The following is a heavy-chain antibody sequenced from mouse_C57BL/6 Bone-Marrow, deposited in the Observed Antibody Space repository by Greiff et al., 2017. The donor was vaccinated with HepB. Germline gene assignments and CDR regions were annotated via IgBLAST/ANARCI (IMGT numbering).Heavy chain of an antibody. CDR1: GYTFTSYW. Sequence: QVQLQQPGAELVMPGASVKLSCKASGYTFTSYWMHWVKQRPGQGLEWIGEIDPSDSYTNYNQKFKGKSTLTVDKSSSTAYMQLSSLTSEDSAVYYCAREGEVVAFYWYFDVRGTGTTVTVSS. V-gene: IGHV1-69*01. D-gene: IGHD1-1*01. CDR2: IDPSDSYT. CDR3: AREGEVVAFYWYFDV. J-gene: IGHJ1*03.